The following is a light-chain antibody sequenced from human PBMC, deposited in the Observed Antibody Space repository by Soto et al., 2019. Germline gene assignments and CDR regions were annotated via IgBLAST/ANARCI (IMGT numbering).Light chain of an antibody. CDR1: STDVGSYNR. V-gene: IGLV2-18*01. J-gene: IGLJ1*01. CDR2: EVS. Sequence: LNEPASVSGSPGQSVTISCTGTSTDVGSYNRVSWYQQPPGSAPKLMIYEVSNRPSGVPDRFSGSKSGNTASLTISGLQAEDEADYYCSLYTSSSTLGVFGTGTKVTVL. CDR3: SLYTSSSTLGV.